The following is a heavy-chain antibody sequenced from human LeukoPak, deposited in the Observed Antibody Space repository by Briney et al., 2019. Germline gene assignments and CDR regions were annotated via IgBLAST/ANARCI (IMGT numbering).Heavy chain of an antibody. CDR3: ARVQRSSSGWYEAGLDY. D-gene: IGHD6-19*01. CDR2: IKSDGSIT. V-gene: IGHV3-74*01. J-gene: IGHJ4*02. CDR1: GFTFSSCW. Sequence: GGSLRLSCAASGFTFSSCWMYWVRQAPGKGLVWVSHIKSDGSITSYGDSVKGRFTISRDNAKNTLYLQMNSLIAEDTAVYYCARVQRSSSGWYEAGLDYWGQGTLVTVSS.